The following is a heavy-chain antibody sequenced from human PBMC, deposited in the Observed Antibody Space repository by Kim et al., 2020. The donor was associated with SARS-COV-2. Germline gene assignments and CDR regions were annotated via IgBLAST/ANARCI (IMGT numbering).Heavy chain of an antibody. V-gene: IGHV3-7*04. Sequence: SGRGRVTISRDNAENSLYLQMSSLRVEDTAVYYCARAPYYYGSGSYYYFDYWGQGTLVTVSS. J-gene: IGHJ4*02. CDR3: ARAPYYYGSGSYYYFDY. D-gene: IGHD3-10*01.